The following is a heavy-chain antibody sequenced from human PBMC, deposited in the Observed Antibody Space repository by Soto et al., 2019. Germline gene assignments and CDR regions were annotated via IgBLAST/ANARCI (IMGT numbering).Heavy chain of an antibody. CDR3: AKDGGPVYCNSPGCSAKHFDY. CDR2: ISYDGDNE. D-gene: IGHD2-2*01. CDR1: GFPFRNYA. Sequence: QVQLVESGGGVVQPGRSLRLSCAASGFPFRNYAMHWFRQAPGKGLEWLAIISYDGDNEYYADSVRGRFTISRDNSKNQLYLQTNNLRHEDKAVYYGAKDGGPVYCNSPGCSAKHFDYWGQRTLISVSS. V-gene: IGHV3-30*18. J-gene: IGHJ4*02.